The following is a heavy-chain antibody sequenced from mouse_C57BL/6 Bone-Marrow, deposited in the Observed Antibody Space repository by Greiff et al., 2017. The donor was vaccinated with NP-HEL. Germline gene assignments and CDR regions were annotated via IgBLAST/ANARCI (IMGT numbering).Heavy chain of an antibody. CDR1: GYTFTSYG. V-gene: IGHV1-81*01. CDR3: ARWGYYGSSYVFDY. CDR2: IYPRSGNT. D-gene: IGHD1-1*01. Sequence: QVQLQQSGAELARPGASVKLSCKASGYTFTSYGISWVKQRTGQGLEWIGEIYPRSGNTYYNEKFKGKATLTADKSSSTAYMELRSLTSEDSAVYFCARWGYYGSSYVFDYWGQGTTLTVSS. J-gene: IGHJ2*01.